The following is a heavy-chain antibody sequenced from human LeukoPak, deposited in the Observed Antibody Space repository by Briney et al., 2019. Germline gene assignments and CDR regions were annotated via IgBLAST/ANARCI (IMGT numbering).Heavy chain of an antibody. CDR2: IKQDGSEK. Sequence: GGSLRLSCAASVFIFSSYWMSWVRQAPGKGLEWVANIKQDGSEKYYVDSVKGRFTISRDNAKNSLYLQMNSLRAEDTAVYYCARVYCSGGSCSPFDYWGQGTLVTVSS. D-gene: IGHD2-15*01. CDR1: VFIFSSYW. V-gene: IGHV3-7*01. CDR3: ARVYCSGGSCSPFDY. J-gene: IGHJ4*02.